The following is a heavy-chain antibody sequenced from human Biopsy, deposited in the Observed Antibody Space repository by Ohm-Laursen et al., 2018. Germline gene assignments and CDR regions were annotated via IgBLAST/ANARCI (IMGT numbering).Heavy chain of an antibody. CDR1: GFTFSSYG. D-gene: IGHD2-8*01. CDR2: IWYDGSNK. Sequence: SLRLSCTASGFTFSSYGMHWVRQAPGKGLEWVAAIWYDGSNKNYADSVKGRFTISRDNSKNTLYLQMNSLRGEDTAVYYCAKCMTGGFNYYFHHCGQGTLVTVSS. J-gene: IGHJ4*02. V-gene: IGHV3-33*06. CDR3: AKCMTGGFNYYFHH.